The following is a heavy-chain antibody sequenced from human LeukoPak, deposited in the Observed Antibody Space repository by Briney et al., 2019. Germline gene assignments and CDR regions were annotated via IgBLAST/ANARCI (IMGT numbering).Heavy chain of an antibody. CDR2: ISGSGGST. D-gene: IGHD3-22*01. CDR3: AKPRRDRNYDSSGYPSYFDY. V-gene: IGHV3-23*01. CDR1: GFTFSSYA. Sequence: GGSLRLSCAASGFTFSSYAMSWVRQAPGKGLEWVSAISGSGGSTYYADSVKGRFTISSDNSKNTLYLQMNSLRAEDTAVYYCAKPRRDRNYDSSGYPSYFDYWGQGTLVTVSS. J-gene: IGHJ4*02.